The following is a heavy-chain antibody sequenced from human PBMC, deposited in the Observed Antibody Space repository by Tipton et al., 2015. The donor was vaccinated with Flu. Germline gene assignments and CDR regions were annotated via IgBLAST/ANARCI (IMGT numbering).Heavy chain of an antibody. Sequence: TLSLTCTVSGCSISSGVYYWSWIRQPPGKGLEWIGYIYYSGSTYYNPSLKSRVTISVDTSKNQFSLKLSSVTAADPAVYYCARVPRVRGDFPTLFHPWRQATLLTVPS. J-gene: IGHJ5*02. V-gene: IGHV4-30-4*01. CDR3: ARVPRVRGDFPTLFHP. CDR2: IYYSGST. CDR1: GCSISSGVYY. D-gene: IGHD4-17*01.